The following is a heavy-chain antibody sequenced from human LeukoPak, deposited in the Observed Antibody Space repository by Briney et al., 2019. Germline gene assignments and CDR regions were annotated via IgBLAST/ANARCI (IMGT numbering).Heavy chain of an antibody. CDR3: ARSMVLRQGSSTWFDP. CDR1: GFDLTTYA. CDR2: IRIGGGGT. Sequence: GGSLRLSCAASGFDLTTYAMTWVRQAPAKGLEWVARIRIGGGGTYYADSVKGRFTISRDNAENTLHLQMNNLRVEDPARSFCARSMVLRQGSSTWFDPWGQGTLVTVSS. J-gene: IGHJ5*02. D-gene: IGHD3-10*01. V-gene: IGHV3-23*01.